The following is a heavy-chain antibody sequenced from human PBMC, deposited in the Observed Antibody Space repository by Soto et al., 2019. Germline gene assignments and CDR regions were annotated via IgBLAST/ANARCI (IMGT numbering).Heavy chain of an antibody. CDR2: INPNSGGT. CDR1: GYTFTGYY. J-gene: IGHJ5*02. V-gene: IGHV1-2*02. CDR3: ARDRYYYGSGSYPLTPPNWFDP. D-gene: IGHD3-10*01. Sequence: ASVKVSCKASGYTFTGYYMHWVRQAPGQGLEWMGWINPNSGGTNYAQKFQGRVTMTRDTSISTAYMELSRLRSDDTAAYYCARDRYYYGSGSYPLTPPNWFDPWGQGTLVTVSS.